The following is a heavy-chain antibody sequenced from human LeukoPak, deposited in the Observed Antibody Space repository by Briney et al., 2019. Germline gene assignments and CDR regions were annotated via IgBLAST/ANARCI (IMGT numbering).Heavy chain of an antibody. CDR3: ARDNIWAFDM. Sequence: GGSLRLSCEASGFTSFDFPMNWVRQAPGKGLEWVSHIRSDGTITYADSVKGRFAISRDDAKTSVYLQMNSLRDEDTAIYYCARDNIWAFDMWGQGTMVTVSS. D-gene: IGHD2/OR15-2a*01. CDR2: IRSDGTI. J-gene: IGHJ3*02. CDR1: GFTSFDFP. V-gene: IGHV3-69-1*01.